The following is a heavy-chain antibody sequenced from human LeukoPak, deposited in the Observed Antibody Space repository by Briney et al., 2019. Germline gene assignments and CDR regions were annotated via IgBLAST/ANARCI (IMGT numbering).Heavy chain of an antibody. CDR1: GFTFSSYG. Sequence: PGRSLRLSCAASGFTFSSYGMHWVRQAPGKGLEWVAVIWYDGSNKYYADSVKGRFTISRDNSKNTLYLQMNSLRAEDPAVYYCAKDRGSGWNGPDYWGQGTLVTVSS. CDR3: AKDRGSGWNGPDY. J-gene: IGHJ4*02. V-gene: IGHV3-33*06. CDR2: IWYDGSNK. D-gene: IGHD6-19*01.